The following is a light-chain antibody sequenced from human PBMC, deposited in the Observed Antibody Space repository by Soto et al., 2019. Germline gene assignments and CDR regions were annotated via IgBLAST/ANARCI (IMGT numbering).Light chain of an antibody. Sequence: EIVLTQSPGTLSLSPGERATLSCRASQSVSSNLAWYQQKPGQAPRLLIYGASNRATGIPARFSGSGSGTEFTLTISRLQSEDFAVYYCQKHNNWPPWTFGQGTKVDI. J-gene: IGKJ1*01. CDR3: QKHNNWPPWT. CDR2: GAS. CDR1: QSVSSN. V-gene: IGKV3D-15*01.